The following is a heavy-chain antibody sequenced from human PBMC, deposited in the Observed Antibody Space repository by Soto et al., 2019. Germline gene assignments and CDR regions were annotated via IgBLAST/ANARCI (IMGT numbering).Heavy chain of an antibody. Sequence: SETLSLTCTVSGGSISSSSYYWGWIRQPPGKGLEWIGSIYYSGSTYYNPSLKSRVTISVDTSKNQFSLKLSSVTAADTAVYYCARDHQYSSSSDDAFDIWGQGTMVTVSS. V-gene: IGHV4-39*07. D-gene: IGHD6-13*01. CDR1: GGSISSSSYY. J-gene: IGHJ3*02. CDR3: ARDHQYSSSSDDAFDI. CDR2: IYYSGST.